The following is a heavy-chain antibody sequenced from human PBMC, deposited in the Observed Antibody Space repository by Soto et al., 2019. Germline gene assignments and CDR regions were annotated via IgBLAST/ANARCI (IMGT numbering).Heavy chain of an antibody. CDR3: AADIAAAGYNWFDP. CDR2: MNPNSGNT. D-gene: IGHD6-13*01. J-gene: IGHJ5*02. V-gene: IGHV1-8*01. Sequence: QVQLVQSGAEVKKPGASVKVSCKASGYTFTSYDINWVRQATGQGLEWMGWMNPNSGNTGYAQKFQGRVTITADESTSTAYMELSSLRSEDTAVYYCAADIAAAGYNWFDPWGQGTLVTVSS. CDR1: GYTFTSYD.